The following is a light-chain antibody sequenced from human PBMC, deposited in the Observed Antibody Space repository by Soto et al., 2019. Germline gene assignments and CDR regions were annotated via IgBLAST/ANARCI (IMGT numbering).Light chain of an antibody. CDR2: EVN. V-gene: IGLV2-8*01. CDR3: SSYAGSDNFV. J-gene: IGLJ1*01. CDR1: ISDVSGYNF. Sequence: QSVLTQPASVSGSPVQSITISCTGTISDVSGYNFVSWYQQHPGKAPKLMIYEVNKRPSGVPDRFSGSKSGNSASLTVSGLQAEDEADYFCSSYAGSDNFVFGTGTKVTVL.